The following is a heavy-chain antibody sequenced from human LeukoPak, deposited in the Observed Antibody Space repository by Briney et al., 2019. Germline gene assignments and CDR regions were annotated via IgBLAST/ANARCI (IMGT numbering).Heavy chain of an antibody. Sequence: QPGGSLRLSCAASGFTFSSYAMSWVRQAPGKGLEWVSAISGSGGSTYYADSVKGRFTVSRDNSKNTLYLQMNSLRAEDTAVYYCAKDLGIAAAGRYYFDYWGQGTLVTVSS. CDR3: AKDLGIAAAGRYYFDY. D-gene: IGHD6-13*01. V-gene: IGHV3-23*01. J-gene: IGHJ4*02. CDR1: GFTFSSYA. CDR2: ISGSGGST.